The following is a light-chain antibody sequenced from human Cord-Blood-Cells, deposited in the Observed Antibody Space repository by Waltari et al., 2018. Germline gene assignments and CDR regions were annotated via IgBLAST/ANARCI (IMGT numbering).Light chain of an antibody. J-gene: IGKJ3*01. Sequence: DIQMTPSPSSLSASVGDRVSITCRASQSISSYLKWYQQKPGKVPKLLVYAASSLQSGVPSRFSGSGSGTDFTLTISRLQPYDFATYYCQQSYSTPFTVGPGTKVDI. CDR1: QSISSY. CDR3: QQSYSTPFT. CDR2: AAS. V-gene: IGKV1-39*01.